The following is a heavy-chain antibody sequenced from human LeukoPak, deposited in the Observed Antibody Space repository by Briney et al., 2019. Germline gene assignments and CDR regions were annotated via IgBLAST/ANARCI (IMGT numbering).Heavy chain of an antibody. CDR3: AHSREGPDGSSFDY. D-gene: IGHD1-26*01. CDR2: IYWDDDK. CDR1: GFSLSTSGVG. Sequence: YGPTLVKPTQTLTLTCTFSGFSLSTSGVGVGWIRQPPGKALEWLALIYWDDDKRYSPSLKSRLTITKDTSKNQVVLTMTNMDPVDTATYYCAHSREGPDGSSFDYWGQGTLVTVSS. V-gene: IGHV2-5*02. J-gene: IGHJ4*02.